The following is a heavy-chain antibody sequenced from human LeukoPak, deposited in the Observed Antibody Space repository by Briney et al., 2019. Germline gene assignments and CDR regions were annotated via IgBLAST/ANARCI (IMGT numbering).Heavy chain of an antibody. CDR3: ARVLSDIPSHITGTSDSWFDP. D-gene: IGHD1-7*01. V-gene: IGHV1-69*06. J-gene: IGHJ5*02. Sequence: GASVKVSCKASGGTFSSNAISWVRQAPGQGLEWMGGIIPIFGTANYAQKFQGRVTITADKSTSTAYMELSSLRSEDTAVYYCARVLSDIPSHITGTSDSWFDPWGQGTLVTVSS. CDR1: GGTFSSNA. CDR2: IIPIFGTA.